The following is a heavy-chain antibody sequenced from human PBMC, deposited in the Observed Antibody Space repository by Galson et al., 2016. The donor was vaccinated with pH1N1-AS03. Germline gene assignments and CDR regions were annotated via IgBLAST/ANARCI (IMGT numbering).Heavy chain of an antibody. CDR2: INQDENEK. J-gene: IGHJ6*03. CDR3: ARESTGTEHIVVVTGRYGYYYMDV. Sequence: LRLSCAASGFTFKSYWMSWVRQAPGKGLEWVANINQDENEKYCVDSVKGRFTISRDNAKNSLYLEMNSLRDEDTALYYCARESTGTEHIVVVTGRYGYYYMDVWGKGTTVTVSS. D-gene: IGHD2-21*02. V-gene: IGHV3-7*03. CDR1: GFTFKSYW.